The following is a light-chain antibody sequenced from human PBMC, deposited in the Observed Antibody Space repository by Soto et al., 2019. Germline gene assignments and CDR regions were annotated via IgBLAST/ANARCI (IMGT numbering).Light chain of an antibody. J-gene: IGKJ1*01. CDR1: QRIIGW. CDR2: DVS. V-gene: IGKV1-5*01. Sequence: VQMTQAPSTLSASVLDTVTITFLAIQRIIGWLAWHQQKPGKAPKLLIYDVSSLNRGVPPRFSGSGSGTEFTLTISSLQPEDFATYYCQQYDSFSVTFGQGTKVDIK. CDR3: QQYDSFSVT.